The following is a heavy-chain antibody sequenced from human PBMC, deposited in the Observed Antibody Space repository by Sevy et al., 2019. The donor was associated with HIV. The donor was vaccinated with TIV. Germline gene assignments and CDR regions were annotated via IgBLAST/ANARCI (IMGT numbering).Heavy chain of an antibody. J-gene: IGHJ4*02. D-gene: IGHD5-18*01. V-gene: IGHV4-31*03. Sequence: SETLSLTCTVSGGSISSGGYYWSWIRQHPGKGLECVGYIYYSGSTYYNPSLKSRVTISVDTSKNQFSLKLSSVTAADTAVYYCARGASDSFFDYWGQGTLVTVSS. CDR1: GGSISSGGYY. CDR3: ARGASDSFFDY. CDR2: IYYSGST.